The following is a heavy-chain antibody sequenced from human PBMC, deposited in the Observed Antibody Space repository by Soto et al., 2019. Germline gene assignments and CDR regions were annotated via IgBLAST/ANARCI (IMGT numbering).Heavy chain of an antibody. Sequence: SETLSLTCTVSGGSISSYYWSWIRQPPGKGLEWIGYIYYSGSTNYNPSLKSRVTISVDTSKNQFSLKLSSVTAADTAVYYCARDRTGEDYYYYYMDVWGKGTTVTVSS. CDR2: IYYSGST. CDR3: ARDRTGEDYYYYYMDV. CDR1: GGSISSYY. V-gene: IGHV4-59*01. D-gene: IGHD7-27*01. J-gene: IGHJ6*03.